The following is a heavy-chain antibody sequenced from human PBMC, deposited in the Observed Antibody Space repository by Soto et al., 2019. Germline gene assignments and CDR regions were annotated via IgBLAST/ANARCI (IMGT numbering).Heavy chain of an antibody. CDR1: GYTFTSYA. J-gene: IGHJ6*02. V-gene: IGHV1-3*01. CDR2: INAGNGNT. D-gene: IGHD3-9*01. Sequence: GASVKVSCKASGYTFTSYAMHWVRQAPGQRLEWMGWINAGNGNTKYSQKFQGRVTITRDTSASTAYMELSSLRSEDTAVYYCARDQGSGYDILTGHQPGGYYYGMDVWGQGTTVTVSS. CDR3: ARDQGSGYDILTGHQPGGYYYGMDV.